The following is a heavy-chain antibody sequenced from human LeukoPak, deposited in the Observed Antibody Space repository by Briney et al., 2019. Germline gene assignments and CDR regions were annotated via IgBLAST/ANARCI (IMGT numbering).Heavy chain of an antibody. CDR1: GGSISSGDYY. Sequence: PSETLSLTCTVSGGSISSGDYYWSWLRQPPGTGLEWIGYIYYSGSTYYNPSLKSRVTISVDTSKNQFSLKLSSVTAADTAVYYCARADDYGDLHFDYWGQGTLVTVSS. CDR2: IYYSGST. V-gene: IGHV4-30-4*01. CDR3: ARADDYGDLHFDY. J-gene: IGHJ4*02. D-gene: IGHD4-17*01.